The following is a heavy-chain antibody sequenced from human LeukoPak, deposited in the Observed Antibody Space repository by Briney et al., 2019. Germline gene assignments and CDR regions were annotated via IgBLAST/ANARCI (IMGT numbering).Heavy chain of an antibody. CDR1: GGSFSGYY. CDR3: ARHYGP. CDR2: INHLGST. V-gene: IGHV4-34*01. D-gene: IGHD3-16*01. Sequence: SETLSLTCAVYGGSFSGYYWNWIRQAPGKGLEWIGEINHLGSTNYSPSLKSRVTISVDTSKNQFSLKLNSVTAADTAVYYCARHYGPWGQGTLVTVSS. J-gene: IGHJ5*02.